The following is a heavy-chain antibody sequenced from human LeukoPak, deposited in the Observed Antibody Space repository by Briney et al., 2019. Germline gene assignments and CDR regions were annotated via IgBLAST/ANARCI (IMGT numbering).Heavy chain of an antibody. Sequence: ASVKVSCKASGYTFTSYYMHWVRQAPGQGLEWMGIINPSGGSTSYAQKFQGRVTMTRDMSTSTVYMELSSLRSEDTAVYYCAREYFEWSPRPGVYDYWGQGTLVTVSS. D-gene: IGHD3-9*01. J-gene: IGHJ4*02. CDR1: GYTFTSYY. CDR3: AREYFEWSPRPGVYDY. CDR2: INPSGGST. V-gene: IGHV1-46*01.